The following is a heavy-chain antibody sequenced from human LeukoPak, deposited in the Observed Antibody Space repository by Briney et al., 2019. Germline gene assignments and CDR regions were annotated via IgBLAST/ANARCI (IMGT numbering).Heavy chain of an antibody. Sequence: PGGSLRLSCAASGFTFSSYAMSWVRQAPGKGLEWVSAISGSGGSTYYADSVKGRFTISRDNSKNTLYLQMNSLRAEDTAVYYCAKERSRPMINTGAFDIWGRGTMVTVSS. CDR2: ISGSGGST. CDR1: GFTFSSYA. D-gene: IGHD3-22*01. CDR3: AKERSRPMINTGAFDI. J-gene: IGHJ3*02. V-gene: IGHV3-23*01.